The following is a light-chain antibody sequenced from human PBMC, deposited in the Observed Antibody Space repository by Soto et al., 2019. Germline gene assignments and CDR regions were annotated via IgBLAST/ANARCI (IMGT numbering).Light chain of an antibody. CDR1: QTIMTY. Sequence: DIQMTQSPSSLSASVGDEVTITCRASQTIMTYLNWYQLKPGKPPRLLIYAASSLQSGVPSRFSGSGSGTDFTLTTSSLQPEDFATYSCQQSYNSPQTFXQGTKADIK. CDR2: AAS. CDR3: QQSYNSPQT. J-gene: IGKJ1*01. V-gene: IGKV1-39*01.